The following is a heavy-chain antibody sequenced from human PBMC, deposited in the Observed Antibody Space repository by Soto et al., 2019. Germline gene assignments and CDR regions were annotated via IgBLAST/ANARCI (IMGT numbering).Heavy chain of an antibody. D-gene: IGHD3-3*01. J-gene: IGHJ6*02. CDR1: GFTFSNYG. V-gene: IGHV3-30*18. CDR2: ISDDGSNK. Sequence: QVQLVESGGGVVQPGRSLRLSCAASGFTFSNYGMHWVRQAPGKGLEWVTFISDDGSNKYYADSMKGRFTLSRDNSRRTLYLQMSSLRVEDTAVYYCTKRRNVLRFLEWSSGMEVWGQATTVTVSS. CDR3: TKRRNVLRFLEWSSGMEV.